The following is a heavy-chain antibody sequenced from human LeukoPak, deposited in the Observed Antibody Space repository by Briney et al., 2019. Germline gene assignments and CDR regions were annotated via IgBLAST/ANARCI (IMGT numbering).Heavy chain of an antibody. V-gene: IGHV3-7*01. D-gene: IGHD5-12*01. Sequence: PGGSLGLSCAASGFTFSSYWMAWVRQTPGKGLEWVANIKHDESEKYYVDSVKGRFTISRDYAQNSFYLQMNSLRAEDTAVYYCARDRGYTGYDLYDYWGQGTLVTVSS. J-gene: IGHJ4*02. CDR3: ARDRGYTGYDLYDY. CDR1: GFTFSSYW. CDR2: IKHDESEK.